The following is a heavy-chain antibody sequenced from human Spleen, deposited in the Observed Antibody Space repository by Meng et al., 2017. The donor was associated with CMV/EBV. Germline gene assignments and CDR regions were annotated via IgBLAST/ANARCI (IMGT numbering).Heavy chain of an antibody. V-gene: IGHV4-31*02. CDR2: IYYSDST. CDR1: AYY. Sequence: AYYWTLIRQHPGKGLEWIGYIYYSDSTHYNPSLKSRVTISADTSKNQFSLKLSSVTAADTAVYYCARTPQIYCISPNCYLPGEDLDLWGRGTLVTVSS. D-gene: IGHD2-2*01. J-gene: IGHJ2*01. CDR3: ARTPQIYCISPNCYLPGEDLDL.